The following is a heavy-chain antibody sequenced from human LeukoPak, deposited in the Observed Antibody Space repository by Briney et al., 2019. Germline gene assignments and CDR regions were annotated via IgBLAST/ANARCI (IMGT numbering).Heavy chain of an antibody. CDR3: ARRKAGSSRWSDAFDI. J-gene: IGHJ3*02. CDR2: IGLVGDT. CDR1: GFSLSIYD. V-gene: IGHV3-13*04. Sequence: GGSLRLSCAASGFSLSIYDMHWVRQTTGKGLEWVSGIGLVGDTYYPGSVKGRFTISREDAKNALYLQMNSLRAGDTAVYDCARRKAGSSRWSDAFDIWGQGTMVTVSS. D-gene: IGHD6-13*01.